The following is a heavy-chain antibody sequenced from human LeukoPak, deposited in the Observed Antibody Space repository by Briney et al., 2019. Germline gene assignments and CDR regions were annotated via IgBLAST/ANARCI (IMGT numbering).Heavy chain of an antibody. CDR1: GGTFSSYA. J-gene: IGHJ4*02. CDR2: IIPIFGTA. V-gene: IGHV1-69*06. Sequence: GASVKVSCKASGGTFSSYAISWVRQAPGQGLEWMGGIIPIFGTANYAQKFQGRVTITADKSTSTAYMELSSLRSEDMAVYYCARARRDSSGYYSLDYWGQGTLVTVSS. CDR3: ARARRDSSGYYSLDY. D-gene: IGHD3-22*01.